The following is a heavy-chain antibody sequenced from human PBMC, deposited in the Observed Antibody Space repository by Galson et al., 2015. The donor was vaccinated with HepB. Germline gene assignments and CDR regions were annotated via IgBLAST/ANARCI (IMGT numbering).Heavy chain of an antibody. D-gene: IGHD3-9*01. CDR1: GYTFTSYA. CDR3: ARFLVGGYFDWLLYREEGGLAFDI. V-gene: IGHV7-4-1*02. J-gene: IGHJ3*02. CDR2: INTNTGNP. Sequence: SVKVSCKASGYTFTSYAMNWVRQAPGQGLEWMGWINTNTGNPTYAQGFTGRFVFSLDTSVSTAYLQISSLKAEDTAVYYCARFLVGGYFDWLLYREEGGLAFDIWGQGTMVTVSS.